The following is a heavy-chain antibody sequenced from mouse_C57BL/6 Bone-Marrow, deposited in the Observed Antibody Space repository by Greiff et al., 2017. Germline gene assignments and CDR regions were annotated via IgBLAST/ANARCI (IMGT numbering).Heavy chain of an antibody. Sequence: EVQLVESGAELVKPGASVKLSCTASGFNIKDYYMHWVKQRTEQGLEWIGRIDPEDGETKYGPKFQGKATITADTASNTAYLQLSSLTSEDTAVYYCARRDGTYYFDYWGQGTTLTVSS. V-gene: IGHV14-2*01. CDR2: IDPEDGET. CDR1: GFNIKDYY. J-gene: IGHJ2*01. CDR3: ARRDGTYYFDY. D-gene: IGHD2-3*01.